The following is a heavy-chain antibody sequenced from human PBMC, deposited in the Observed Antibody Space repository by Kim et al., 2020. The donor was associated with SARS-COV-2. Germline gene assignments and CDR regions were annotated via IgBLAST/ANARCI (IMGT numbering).Heavy chain of an antibody. D-gene: IGHD6-19*01. V-gene: IGHV4-39*01. Sequence: YAPALRSRVTIAVDTSRNQFSLKLSSVTAADTAVYYCARRTAVAGGWFDPWGQGTLVTVSS. J-gene: IGHJ5*02. CDR3: ARRTAVAGGWFDP.